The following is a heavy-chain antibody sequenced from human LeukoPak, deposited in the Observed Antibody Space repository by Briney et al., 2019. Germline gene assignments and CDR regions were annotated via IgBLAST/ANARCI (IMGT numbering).Heavy chain of an antibody. Sequence: SETLSPTCTVFGGSISSYYWSWIRQPAGKGLEWIGRIYTSGSTNYNPSLKSRVTMSVDTSKNQFSLKLSSVTAADTAVYYCARFGGYYDSSGYYPFQHWGQGTLVTVSS. V-gene: IGHV4-4*07. CDR1: GGSISSYY. CDR2: IYTSGST. CDR3: ARFGGYYDSSGYYPFQH. D-gene: IGHD3-22*01. J-gene: IGHJ1*01.